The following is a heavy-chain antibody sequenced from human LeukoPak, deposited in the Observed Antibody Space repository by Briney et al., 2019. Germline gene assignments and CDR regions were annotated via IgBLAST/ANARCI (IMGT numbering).Heavy chain of an antibody. J-gene: IGHJ4*02. D-gene: IGHD3-10*01. CDR1: GFTFSSYG. CDR2: IRYDGSNK. Sequence: PGGSLRLSCAASGFTFSSYGMHWVRQAPGKGLELVAFIRYDGSNKYYADSVKGRFTISRDNSKNTLYLQMNSLRAEDTAVYYCAKDRPLYGSGSVDYWGQGTWSPSPQ. CDR3: AKDRPLYGSGSVDY. V-gene: IGHV3-30*02.